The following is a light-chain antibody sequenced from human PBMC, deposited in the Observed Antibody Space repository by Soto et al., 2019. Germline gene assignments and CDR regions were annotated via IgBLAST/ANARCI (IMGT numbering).Light chain of an antibody. Sequence: MTQSPLSLPVTPGEPASISCRSSQSLNSLLAWYQQKPGKAPKSLIYGASTLQSGVPSRFSGSGSGTDFTLTISSLQPEDFATYFCHQKYRLPRTFGQGTKVDIK. CDR3: HQKYRLPRT. CDR1: QSLNSL. J-gene: IGKJ1*01. V-gene: IGKV1-39*01. CDR2: GAS.